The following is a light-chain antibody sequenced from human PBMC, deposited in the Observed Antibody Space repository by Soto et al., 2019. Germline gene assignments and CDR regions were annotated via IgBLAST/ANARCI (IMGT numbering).Light chain of an antibody. J-gene: IGLJ3*02. V-gene: IGLV2-14*01. CDR3: SSYTYSSTRV. CDR2: EVN. CDR1: SSDVGAYNY. Sequence: QSVLTQPASVSGSPGQSITISCTGSSSDVGAYNYVSWYQQHPGSAPKLMIYEVNNRPSGVSNRFSGSKSGNTASLTISGLQADDEADYYCSSYTYSSTRVFGGGTKLTVL.